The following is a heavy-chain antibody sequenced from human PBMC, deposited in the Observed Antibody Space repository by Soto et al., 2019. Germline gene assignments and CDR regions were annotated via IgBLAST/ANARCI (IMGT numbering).Heavy chain of an antibody. V-gene: IGHV3-33*01. CDR2: IWYDGSSK. J-gene: IGHJ4*02. CDR1: GFTFSIYD. Sequence: QVQLVESGGGVVQPGRSLRLSCAASGFTFSIYDIHWVRQAPGKGLEWVAVIWYDGSSKYYADSVKGRFTISRDNPKNTVYLQMHSLRAEDTAVYYCARDRNDYGSGTSFDYWGQGTLVTVSS. D-gene: IGHD3-10*01. CDR3: ARDRNDYGSGTSFDY.